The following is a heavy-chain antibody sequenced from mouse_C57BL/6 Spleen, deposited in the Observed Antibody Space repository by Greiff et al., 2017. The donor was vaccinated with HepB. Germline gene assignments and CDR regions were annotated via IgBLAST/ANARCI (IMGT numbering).Heavy chain of an antibody. Sequence: VKLQQPGAELVMPGASVKLSCKASGYTFTSYWMHWVKQRPGQGLEWIGEIDPSDSYTNYNQKFKGKSTLTVDKSSSTAYMQLSSLTYEDSAVYYCARIDYYGSSYVDYWGQGTTLTVSS. D-gene: IGHD1-1*01. J-gene: IGHJ2*01. CDR1: GYTFTSYW. CDR2: IDPSDSYT. V-gene: IGHV1-69*01. CDR3: ARIDYYGSSYVDY.